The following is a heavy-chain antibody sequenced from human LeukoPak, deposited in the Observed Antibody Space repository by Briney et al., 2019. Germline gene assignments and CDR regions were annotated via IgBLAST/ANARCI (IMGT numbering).Heavy chain of an antibody. Sequence: GGSLRLSCAASGFTFSSYEMNWVRQAPGKGLEWVSYISSSGSTIYYADSVKGRFTISRDNAKNSLYLQMNSLRAEDTAVYYCVNGYDILTGYYSYWGQGTLVTVSS. D-gene: IGHD3-9*01. J-gene: IGHJ4*02. CDR2: ISSSGSTI. V-gene: IGHV3-48*03. CDR3: VNGYDILTGYYSY. CDR1: GFTFSSYE.